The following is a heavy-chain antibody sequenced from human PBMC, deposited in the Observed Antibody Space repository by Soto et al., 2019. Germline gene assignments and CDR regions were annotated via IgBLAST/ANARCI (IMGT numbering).Heavy chain of an antibody. J-gene: IGHJ4*02. CDR1: GYTFTTYY. CDR2: INPSGGST. CDR3: ARVDHVDTQVFGY. Sequence: ASVKVSCKASGYTFTTYYMHWVRRAPGQGLEWMGIINPSGGSTSYAQKYQGRVTMTRDTSTSTVYMELSSLRSEDTAVYYCARVDHVDTQVFGYWGQGTLVTVSS. D-gene: IGHD5-18*01. V-gene: IGHV1-46*01.